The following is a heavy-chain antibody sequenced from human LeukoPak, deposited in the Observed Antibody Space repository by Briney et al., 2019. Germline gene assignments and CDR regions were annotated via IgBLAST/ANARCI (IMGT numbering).Heavy chain of an antibody. V-gene: IGHV3-30*04. CDR2: ISYDGSNK. Sequence: QPGRSLRLSCAASGFTFSSYAMHWVRQAPGKGLEWVAVISYDGSNKYYADSVKGRFTISRDNAKNSLYLQLNSLRAEDTAVYYCASTVRDFGGVIVTAYWGQGTLVTVSS. CDR1: GFTFSSYA. J-gene: IGHJ4*02. D-gene: IGHD3-16*02. CDR3: ASTVRDFGGVIVTAY.